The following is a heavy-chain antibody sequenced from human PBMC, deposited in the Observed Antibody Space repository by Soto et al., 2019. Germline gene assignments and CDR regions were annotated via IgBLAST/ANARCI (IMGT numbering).Heavy chain of an antibody. CDR2: IKQDGSEK. CDR3: ASLPRITMVRGVIAYYYYMDV. V-gene: IGHV3-7*01. D-gene: IGHD3-10*01. CDR1: GFTFSSYW. J-gene: IGHJ6*03. Sequence: GGSLRLSCAASGFTFSSYWMSWVRQAPGKGLEWVANIKQDGSEKYYVDSVKGRFTISRDNAKNSLYLQMNSLRAEDTAVYYCASLPRITMVRGVIAYYYYMDVWGKGTTVTVSS.